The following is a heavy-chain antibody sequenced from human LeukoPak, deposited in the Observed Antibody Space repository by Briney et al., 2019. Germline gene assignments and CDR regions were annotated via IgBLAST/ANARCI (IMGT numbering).Heavy chain of an antibody. V-gene: IGHV3-30-3*01. CDR1: GFTFSSYA. J-gene: IGHJ4*02. CDR3: ARDRVGATDYFDY. CDR2: VSYDGSNK. D-gene: IGHD1-26*01. Sequence: GGSLRLSCAASGFTFSSYAMHWVRQAPGKGLEWVAVVSYDGSNKYYADSVKGRFTISRDNSKNTLYLQMNSLRAEDTAVYYCARDRVGATDYFDYWGQGTLVTVSS.